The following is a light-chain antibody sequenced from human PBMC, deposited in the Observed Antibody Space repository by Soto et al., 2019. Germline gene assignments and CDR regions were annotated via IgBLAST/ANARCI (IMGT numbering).Light chain of an antibody. J-gene: IGLJ1*01. CDR1: SSDVGSYNL. CDR2: EGS. CDR3: CSYAGSNTYV. V-gene: IGLV2-23*01. Sequence: QSVLTQPASVSGSPGQSITISCTGTSSDVGSYNLVSWYQQYPGKAPKLMIYEGSKRPSGVSNRFSGSKSGNTASLTISGLQAEDEADYYCCSYAGSNTYVFGTGTKVTVL.